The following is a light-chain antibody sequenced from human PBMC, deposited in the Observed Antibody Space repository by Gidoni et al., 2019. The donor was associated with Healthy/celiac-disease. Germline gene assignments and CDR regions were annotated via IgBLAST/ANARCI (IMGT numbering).Light chain of an antibody. Sequence: HSVLPQPPSASGTPGQRVTISCSGSSSNIGSNTVNWYQQLPGTAPKLLIDSNNQRPSGVHDRFSGSKSGTSAALAISGLQSEDEADYYCAAWDDSLNGWVFGGGTKLTVL. J-gene: IGLJ3*02. CDR2: SNN. V-gene: IGLV1-44*01. CDR3: AAWDDSLNGWV. CDR1: SSNIGSNT.